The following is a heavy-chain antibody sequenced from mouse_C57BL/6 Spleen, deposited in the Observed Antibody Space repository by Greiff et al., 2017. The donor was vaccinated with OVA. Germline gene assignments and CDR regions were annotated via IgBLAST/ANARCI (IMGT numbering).Heavy chain of an antibody. CDR1: GFTFSSYT. Sequence: EVKLMESGGGLVKPGGSLKLSCAASGFTFSSYTMSWVRQTPEKRLEWVATISGGGGNTYYPDSVKGRFTISRDNAKNTLYLQMSSLRSEDTALYYCARGYYGSSYDYWGKGTTLTVSS. CDR2: ISGGGGNT. V-gene: IGHV5-9*01. D-gene: IGHD1-1*01. J-gene: IGHJ2*01. CDR3: ARGYYGSSYDY.